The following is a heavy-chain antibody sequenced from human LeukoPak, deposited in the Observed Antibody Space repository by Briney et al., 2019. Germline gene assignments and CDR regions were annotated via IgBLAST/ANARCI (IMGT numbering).Heavy chain of an antibody. J-gene: IGHJ4*02. CDR2: ISSSGSTI. D-gene: IGHD6-13*01. CDR3: ATNRAYSSRFVFDY. CDR1: GFTFSDYY. Sequence: GGSLRLSCAASGFTFSDYYMTWIRQAPGKGLEWVSYISSSGSTIYYADSVKGRFTISRDNAKNSLYLQMNSLRAEDTAVYYCATNRAYSSRFVFDYWGRGTLVTVSS. V-gene: IGHV3-11*04.